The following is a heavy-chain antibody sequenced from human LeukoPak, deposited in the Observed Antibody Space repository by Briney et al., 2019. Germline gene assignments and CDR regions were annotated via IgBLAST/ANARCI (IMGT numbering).Heavy chain of an antibody. V-gene: IGHV4-30-4*01. J-gene: IGHJ4*02. D-gene: IGHD7-27*01. CDR1: GGSISSSDYY. CDR2: IYYSGST. CDR3: ARVSGPGLGTFDY. Sequence: PSETLSLTCTVSGGSISSSDYYWSWIRQPPGKGLEWIGYIYYSGSTYYNPSLKSRVTISVDTSKNQFSLKLSSVTAADTAVYYCARVSGPGLGTFDYWGQGTLVTVSS.